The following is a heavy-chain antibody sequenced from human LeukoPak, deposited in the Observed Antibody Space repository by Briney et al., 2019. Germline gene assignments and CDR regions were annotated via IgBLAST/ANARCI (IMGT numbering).Heavy chain of an antibody. Sequence: GSSVKGSCKASGGTFSSYAISWVRQATGQGLEWMGWMNPNSGNTGYAQKFQGRVTMTRNTSISTAYMELSSLRSEDTAVYYCARGGGEVYDYGEYWYFDLWGRGTLVTVSS. CDR3: ARGGGEVYDYGEYWYFDL. D-gene: IGHD4-17*01. J-gene: IGHJ2*01. CDR2: MNPNSGNT. CDR1: GGTFSSYA. V-gene: IGHV1-8*02.